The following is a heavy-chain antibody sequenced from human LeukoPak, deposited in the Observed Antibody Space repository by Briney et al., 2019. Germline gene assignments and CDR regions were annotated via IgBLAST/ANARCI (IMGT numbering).Heavy chain of an antibody. CDR1: GYTLTELS. Sequence: SSVKVTCKVSGYTLTELSMHWVRQAPGKGLEGVGGFDPEDGETIYAQKFQGRVTMTEDTSTDTAYMELSSLRSEDTAVYYCATRSFYGDYQNWFDPWGQGTLVTVSS. CDR2: FDPEDGET. J-gene: IGHJ5*02. D-gene: IGHD4-17*01. CDR3: ATRSFYGDYQNWFDP. V-gene: IGHV1-24*01.